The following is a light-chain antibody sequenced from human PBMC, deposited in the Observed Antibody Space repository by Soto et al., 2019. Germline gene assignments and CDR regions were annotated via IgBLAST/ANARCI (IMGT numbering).Light chain of an antibody. CDR1: QRISSW. CDR3: QQYNSYRT. V-gene: IGKV1-5*03. J-gene: IGKJ1*01. Sequence: DIQMTQSPSTLSASVGDRVTITCRASQRISSWLAWYQQKPGKAPKLLIYKASSLESGVPSRFSGSGSGTEFTLTISSLQPEDFATYDCQQYNSYRTCGQGTKVDIK. CDR2: KAS.